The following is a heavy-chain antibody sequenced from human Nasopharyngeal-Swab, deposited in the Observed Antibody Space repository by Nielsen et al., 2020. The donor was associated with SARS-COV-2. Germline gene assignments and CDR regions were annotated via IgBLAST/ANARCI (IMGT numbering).Heavy chain of an antibody. D-gene: IGHD5-18*01. CDR2: IYSGGST. V-gene: IGHV3-53*01. J-gene: IGHJ4*02. Sequence: GESLKISCAASEPVSSNYMNWVRQAPGKGLEWVPVIYSGGSTYYADSVQGRFTISRDICKNTLYLQMNSLTVEDTAMYYCGRNVRGYAYGYWGQGTLVTVSS. CDR1: EPVSSNY. CDR3: GRNVRGYAYGY.